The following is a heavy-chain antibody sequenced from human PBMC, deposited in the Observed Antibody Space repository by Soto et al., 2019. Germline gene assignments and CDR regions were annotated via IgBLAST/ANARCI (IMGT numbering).Heavy chain of an antibody. CDR3: GGAGGYGSYGMDV. CDR1: GFTFSRYG. D-gene: IGHD3-10*01. Sequence: GGSLRLSCAASGFTFSRYGMHCVRQAPGKGLEWVAVISYDGSNKYYADSVKGRFSISRDNSKNTLYLQMNSLRAEDTAVCYCGGAGGYGSYGMDVWGLGPTVAV. J-gene: IGHJ6*02. V-gene: IGHV3-30-3*01. CDR2: ISYDGSNK.